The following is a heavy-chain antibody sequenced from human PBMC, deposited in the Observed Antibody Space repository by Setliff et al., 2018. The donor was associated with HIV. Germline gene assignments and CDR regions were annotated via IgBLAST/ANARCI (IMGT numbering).Heavy chain of an antibody. J-gene: IGHJ4*02. D-gene: IGHD2-8*01. CDR1: GGSFSGFY. CDR3: XXGRXXTLAVYATRYFDF. CDR2: VTHSGTT. Sequence: PSETLSLTCAVYGGSFSGFYWTFMRQSPGKGLEWMGEVTHSGTTSYDPSFKSRITISVDTSKNQSSLKLTSVPAADMGVYYFXXGRXXTLAVYATRYFDFWGQGTLVTVSS. V-gene: IGHV4-34*01.